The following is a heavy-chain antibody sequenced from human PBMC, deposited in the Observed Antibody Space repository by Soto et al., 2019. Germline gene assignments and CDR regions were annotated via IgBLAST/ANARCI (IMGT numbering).Heavy chain of an antibody. Sequence: QVQLVQSGAEVKKPGASVKVSCKASGYTFSSHDINWVRQATGQGLEWMGWMNPNSGNTGYAQKFQGRVTRTMNTSMRTAYMELSSLRSEDMAVYYCASYVRSYYNGMDVWGQGNTVSVSS. J-gene: IGHJ6*02. CDR1: GYTFSSHD. CDR2: MNPNSGNT. CDR3: ASYVRSYYNGMDV. V-gene: IGHV1-8*01. D-gene: IGHD3-16*01.